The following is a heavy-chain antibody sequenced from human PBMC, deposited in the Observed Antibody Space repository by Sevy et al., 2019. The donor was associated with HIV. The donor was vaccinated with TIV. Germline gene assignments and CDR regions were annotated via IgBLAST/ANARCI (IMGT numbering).Heavy chain of an antibody. CDR3: AKPLVYYYDSSGYYSSGHFQH. D-gene: IGHD3-22*01. V-gene: IGHV2-5*01. Sequence: SGPTLVKPTQTLTLTCTFSGFSLSTSGVGVGWIRQPPGKALEWLALICWNDDKRYSPSLKSRLTITKDTSKNQVVLTXTNMDPVDTATYYCAKPLVYYYDSSGYYSSGHFQHWGQGTLVTVSS. J-gene: IGHJ1*01. CDR1: GFSLSTSGVG. CDR2: ICWNDDK.